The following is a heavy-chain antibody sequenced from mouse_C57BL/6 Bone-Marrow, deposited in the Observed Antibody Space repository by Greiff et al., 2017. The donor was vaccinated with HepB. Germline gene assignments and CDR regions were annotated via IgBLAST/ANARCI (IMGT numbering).Heavy chain of an antibody. Sequence: VKLMESGPGLVAPSQSLSITCTVSGFSLTSYGVDWVRQSPGKGLEWLGVIWGVGSTNYNSALKSRLSISKDNSKSQAFLKMNSLQTDDTAMYYCASGYSNYGFAYWGQGTLVTVSA. CDR3: ASGYSNYGFAY. J-gene: IGHJ3*01. CDR2: IWGVGST. D-gene: IGHD2-5*01. CDR1: GFSLTSYG. V-gene: IGHV2-6*01.